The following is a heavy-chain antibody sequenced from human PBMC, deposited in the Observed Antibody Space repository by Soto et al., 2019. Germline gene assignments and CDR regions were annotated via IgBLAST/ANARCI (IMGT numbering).Heavy chain of an antibody. CDR2: IYYSGST. J-gene: IGHJ2*01. CDR1: GGSISSYY. CDR3: ARFNWYFDL. V-gene: IGHV4-59*08. Sequence: QVQLQESGPGLVKPSETLSLTCTVSGGSISSYYWSWIRQPPGKGLEWIGYIYYSGSTNYNPSLKIRVTVSVDTSKTQFSLKLSSVTAADTAVYYCARFNWYFDLWGRGTLVTVSS.